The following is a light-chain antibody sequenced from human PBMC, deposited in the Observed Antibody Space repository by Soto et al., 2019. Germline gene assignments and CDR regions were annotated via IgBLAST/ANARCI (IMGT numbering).Light chain of an antibody. V-gene: IGKV2-28*01. CDR1: QSILHSNGYNY. CDR3: MQALHTPYT. J-gene: IGKJ2*01. CDR2: LVS. Sequence: DIVMTQSPLSLPVTPGEPASISCRYSQSILHSNGYNYLVWYLQKPGQSPQLLIYLVSNRASGVPDRFSGSGSGTDFTLKVSRVEAEDVGVYYCMQALHTPYTFGQGTKLEIK.